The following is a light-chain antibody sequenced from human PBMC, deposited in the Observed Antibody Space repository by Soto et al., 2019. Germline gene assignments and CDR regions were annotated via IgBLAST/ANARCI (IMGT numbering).Light chain of an antibody. Sequence: QSALTQPASVSGSPGQSITISCTRISSNVGSYNLVSWYQHPPGKAPKLIFYEGSERPSGVSNRFSGAQSGHTASLTISGLQAEDEADYYCSSYAGAVVFGGGTKLTVL. CDR1: SSNVGSYNL. CDR3: SSYAGAVV. CDR2: EGS. J-gene: IGLJ2*01. V-gene: IGLV2-23*01.